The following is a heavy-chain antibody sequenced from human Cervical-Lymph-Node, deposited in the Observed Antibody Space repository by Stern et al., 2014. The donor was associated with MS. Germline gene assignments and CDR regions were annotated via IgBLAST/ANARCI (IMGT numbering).Heavy chain of an antibody. CDR1: GDTLSSHT. CDR3: ASGAHGMDV. V-gene: IGHV1-69*01. CDR2: IIPIFDAP. D-gene: IGHD3-10*01. J-gene: IGHJ6*02. Sequence: VQLEESGAEVKKVGSSVKVSCQASGDTLSSHTISWVRQAPGQGLEWMGGIIPIFDAPNYAQKFQGRVRITSDETTNTAHMELSSLRSEDAAVYYCASGAHGMDVWGQGTAVTVSS.